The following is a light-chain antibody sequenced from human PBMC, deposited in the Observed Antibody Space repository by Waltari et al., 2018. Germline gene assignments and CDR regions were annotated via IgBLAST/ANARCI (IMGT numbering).Light chain of an antibody. CDR3: HQYIDWPLT. CDR2: STS. CDR1: QTVTSS. J-gene: IGKJ4*01. Sequence: EIILTQFPATLSLSPGERATLSCRASQTVTSSIAWYQQKAGQAPRLLIHSTSIRATGTPDRFSGSGSGTDFSLSIRSLEPEDFVFYYCHQYIDWPLTFGGGTKVEIK. V-gene: IGKV3-15*01.